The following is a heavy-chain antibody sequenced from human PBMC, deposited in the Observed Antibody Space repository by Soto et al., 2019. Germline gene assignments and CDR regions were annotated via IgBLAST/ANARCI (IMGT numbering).Heavy chain of an antibody. CDR1: GYTFTSYG. D-gene: IGHD3-3*01. CDR2: ISAYNGNT. V-gene: IGHV1-18*01. CDR3: ARATPLYYDFWSGPLPDY. Sequence: ASVKVSCKASGYTFTSYGISWVRQAPGQGLEWMGWISAYNGNTNYAQKLQGRVTMTTDTSTSTAYMELRSLRSDDTAVYYCARATPLYYDFWSGPLPDYWGQGTLVTVSS. J-gene: IGHJ4*02.